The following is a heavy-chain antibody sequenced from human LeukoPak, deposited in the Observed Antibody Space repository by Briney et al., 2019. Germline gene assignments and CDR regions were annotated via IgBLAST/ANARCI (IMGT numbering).Heavy chain of an antibody. CDR2: IYHSGST. Sequence: SETLSLTCTVSGGSISDYYWTWIRQPPGKGLEWIGYIYHSGSTYYNPSLKSRVTISVDRSKNQFSLKLSSVTAADTAVYYCARGAVAGNLEYFQHWGQGTLVTVSS. J-gene: IGHJ1*01. CDR1: GGSISDYY. CDR3: ARGAVAGNLEYFQH. V-gene: IGHV4-59*12. D-gene: IGHD6-19*01.